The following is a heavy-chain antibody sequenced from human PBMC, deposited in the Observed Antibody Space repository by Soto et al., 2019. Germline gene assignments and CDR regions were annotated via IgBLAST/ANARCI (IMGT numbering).Heavy chain of an antibody. CDR2: ISGSGTST. CDR1: GFIFSSSA. J-gene: IGHJ4*02. Sequence: GGSLRLSCAASGFIFSSSAMTWVRQAPGKGLEWVSTISGSGTSTYYADSVKGRFTISRDSSKNTLYLQMNSLRAEDTAVYYCAKDRRRYNYWGQGTLVTVSS. CDR3: AKDRRRYNY. V-gene: IGHV3-23*01. D-gene: IGHD1-1*01.